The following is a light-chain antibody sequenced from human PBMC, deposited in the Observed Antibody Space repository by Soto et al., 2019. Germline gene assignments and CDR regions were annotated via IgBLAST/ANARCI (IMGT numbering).Light chain of an antibody. V-gene: IGKV3-15*01. CDR2: AAS. Sequence: EIVMTQSPATLSLSPGERATLSCRASQSVRSNLAWYQQKPGQAPRLLIYAASTRATGIPARFSGSGSGTEFTLTLSSLQSEDFALYSCQQYDNWPPWTFGQGTKVEIK. J-gene: IGKJ1*01. CDR1: QSVRSN. CDR3: QQYDNWPPWT.